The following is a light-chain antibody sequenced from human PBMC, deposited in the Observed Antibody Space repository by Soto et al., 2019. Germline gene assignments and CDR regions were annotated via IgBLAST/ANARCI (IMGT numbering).Light chain of an antibody. CDR1: QSVSSSY. J-gene: IGKJ4*01. CDR3: RQYGSSPLT. CDR2: GAS. V-gene: IGKV3-20*01. Sequence: EIVLTQSPGTLSLSPGERATLSCRASQSVSSSYLSWYQQKPGQAPRLVIYGASSRATGIPDRFSGSGSGRDSTLTISRLEPEEFAVYYCRQYGSSPLTWGGGTKVEIK.